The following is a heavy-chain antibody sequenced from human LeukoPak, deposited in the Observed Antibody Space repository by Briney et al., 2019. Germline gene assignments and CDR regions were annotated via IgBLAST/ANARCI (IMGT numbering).Heavy chain of an antibody. Sequence: ASVKVSCKASGYTFTSYGISWVRQAPGQGLEWMGWISAYNGNTNYAQKLQGRVTMTTDTSTSTAYMELRSLRSDDTAVYYCARVLECSSTSCYPTDYWGQGTLVTVSS. J-gene: IGHJ4*02. CDR1: GYTFTSYG. D-gene: IGHD2-2*01. CDR2: ISAYNGNT. V-gene: IGHV1-18*01. CDR3: ARVLECSSTSCYPTDY.